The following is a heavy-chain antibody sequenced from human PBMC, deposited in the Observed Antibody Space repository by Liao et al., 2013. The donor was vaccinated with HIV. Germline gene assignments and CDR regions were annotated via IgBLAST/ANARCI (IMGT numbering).Heavy chain of an antibody. D-gene: IGHD6-13*01. CDR2: IYYSGST. J-gene: IGHJ4*02. CDR3: ARDAKQAAGMFSFDS. Sequence: QVQLQESGPGLVKPSETLSLTCTVSGGSISTYFWTWIRQPPGKRLEWIGYIYYSGSTNCNPSLKSRVTMSVDTSKNQFSLKLSSVTAADTAVYYCARDAKQAAGMFSFDSWGQGTLVTVSS. CDR1: GGSISTYF. V-gene: IGHV4-59*01.